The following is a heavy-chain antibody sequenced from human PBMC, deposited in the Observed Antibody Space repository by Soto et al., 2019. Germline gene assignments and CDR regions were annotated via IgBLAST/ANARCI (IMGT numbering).Heavy chain of an antibody. CDR1: GYRFSSYW. V-gene: IGHV5-51*01. D-gene: IGHD2-8*01. CDR2: IYPGDSDT. CDR3: ARQGSNGAYYYYGMDV. J-gene: IGHJ6*02. Sequence: PGESLKISCKGSGYRFSSYWIAWVCQMPGKGLEWMGIIYPGDSDTMYSPSFQGQVTFSADKSTSTAYLQWSSLKASDTAMYYCARQGSNGAYYYYGMDVWGQGTTVTVSS.